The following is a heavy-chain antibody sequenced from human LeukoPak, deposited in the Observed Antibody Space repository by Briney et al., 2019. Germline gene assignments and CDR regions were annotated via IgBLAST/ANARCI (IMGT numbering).Heavy chain of an antibody. CDR3: ARDKEILLWFGELTGGAFDI. V-gene: IGHV4-4*07. CDR2: IYTSGST. Sequence: PSETLSLTCTVSGGSISSYYWSWIRQPAGKGLEWIGRIYTSGSTNYNPSLKSRVTMSVDTSKNQFSLKLSSVTAADTAVYYCARDKEILLWFGELTGGAFDIWGQGTMVTVSS. D-gene: IGHD3-10*01. J-gene: IGHJ3*02. CDR1: GGSISSYY.